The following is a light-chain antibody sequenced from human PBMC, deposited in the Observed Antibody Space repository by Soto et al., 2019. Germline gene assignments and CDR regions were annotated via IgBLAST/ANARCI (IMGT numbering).Light chain of an antibody. CDR2: KAS. V-gene: IGKV1-5*03. CDR1: QTISSW. J-gene: IGKJ1*01. Sequence: DIQMTQSPSTLSRSVGDRVTITCRASQTISSWLAWYQQKPGKAPKLLIYKASTLKSGVPSRFSGSGSGTEFTLTISSLQPDDFATYYCQQANSFQTFGQGTKVDIK. CDR3: QQANSFQT.